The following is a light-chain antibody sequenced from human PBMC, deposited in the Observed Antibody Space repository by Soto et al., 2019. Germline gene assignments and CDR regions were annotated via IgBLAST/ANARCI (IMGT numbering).Light chain of an antibody. Sequence: IAMTQSPDTLYVSPGDRVTLSCRASQGVSDKLAWYQQKPGQAPRLLIDGASSRASGIPARFSGSGSGTDFTLTISSLQSEDFAVYYCQQFNSWPRTFGQGTKVDIK. CDR2: GAS. CDR3: QQFNSWPRT. CDR1: QGVSDK. J-gene: IGKJ1*01. V-gene: IGKV3-15*01.